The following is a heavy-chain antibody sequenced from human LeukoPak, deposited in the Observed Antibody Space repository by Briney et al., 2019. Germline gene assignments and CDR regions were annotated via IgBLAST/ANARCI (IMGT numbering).Heavy chain of an antibody. CDR1: GYTFTGYY. CDR3: ARELYYDSSGRYRGGAFDI. J-gene: IGHJ3*02. D-gene: IGHD3-22*01. CDR2: INPNSGGT. V-gene: IGHV1-2*02. Sequence: ASVKVSRKASGYTFTGYYMHWVRQAPGQGLEWMGWINPNSGGTNYAQNLQGRVTMTTDTSTSTAYLELRSLRSDDTAMYYCARELYYDSSGRYRGGAFDIWGQGTMVTVSS.